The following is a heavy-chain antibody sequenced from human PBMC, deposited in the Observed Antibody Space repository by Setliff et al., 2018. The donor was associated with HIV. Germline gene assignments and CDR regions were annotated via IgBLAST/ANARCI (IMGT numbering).Heavy chain of an antibody. V-gene: IGHV3-23*01. D-gene: IGHD6-13*01. CDR2: VSPGGGST. Sequence: RLSCAASGFILSNYAVHWVRQAPGKGLEWVSGVSPGGGSTSYADYVKGRFTIFRDNSKNTLYLQMNTLEAEDTAVYYCAKEVGSSYFYYMDVWGKGTTVTVSS. CDR1: GFILSNYA. CDR3: AKEVGSSYFYYMDV. J-gene: IGHJ6*03.